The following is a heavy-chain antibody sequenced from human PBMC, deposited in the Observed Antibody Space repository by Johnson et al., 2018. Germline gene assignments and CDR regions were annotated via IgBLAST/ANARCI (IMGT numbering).Heavy chain of an antibody. Sequence: QVQLQESGGGVVQPGRSLRLSCAASGFNFSSYGMHWVRQAPGKGLEWVAVISYDGSNKYYADSVKGRFTISRDNSKITLYLQMNSLRAEDTAVYYWAKGGYGSSTRGYYYYYGMDVWGQGTTVTVSS. CDR1: GFNFSSYG. J-gene: IGHJ6*02. CDR2: ISYDGSNK. V-gene: IGHV3-30*18. D-gene: IGHD2-2*01. CDR3: AKGGYGSSTRGYYYYYGMDV.